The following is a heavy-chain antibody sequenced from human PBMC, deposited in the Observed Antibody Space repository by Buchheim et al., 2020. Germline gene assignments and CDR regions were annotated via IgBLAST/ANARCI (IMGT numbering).Heavy chain of an antibody. Sequence: QVQLQESGPGLVKPSQTLSLTCTVSGGPISSGGYYWSWIRQHPGKGLEWIGYIYYSGSTYYNPSLKSRVTISVDTSKNQFSLKLSSVTAADTAVYYCARGKRDCSGGSCFVWFDPWGQGTL. CDR2: IYYSGST. CDR3: ARGKRDCSGGSCFVWFDP. CDR1: GGPISSGGYY. D-gene: IGHD2-15*01. J-gene: IGHJ5*02. V-gene: IGHV4-31*03.